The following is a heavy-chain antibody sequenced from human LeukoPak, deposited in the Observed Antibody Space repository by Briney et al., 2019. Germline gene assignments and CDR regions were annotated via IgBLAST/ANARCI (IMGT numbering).Heavy chain of an antibody. Sequence: GASLRLSCAASGFTFSSYGMHWVRQAPGKGLEWVAVISYDGSYTYYAGSVKGRFTISRDNSKNTLYLQMNSLRAEDTALYYCAKGYIVTAADDYWGQGTLVTVS. D-gene: IGHD2-21*02. CDR3: AKGYIVTAADDY. J-gene: IGHJ4*02. CDR1: GFTFSSYG. V-gene: IGHV3-30*18. CDR2: ISYDGSYT.